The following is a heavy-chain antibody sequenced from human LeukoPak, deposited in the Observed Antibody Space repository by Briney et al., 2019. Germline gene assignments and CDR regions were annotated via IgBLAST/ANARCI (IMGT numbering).Heavy chain of an antibody. J-gene: IGHJ4*02. D-gene: IGHD5-18*01. CDR3: AKDRGYSYGTNSPIDY. V-gene: IGHV3-9*01. CDR1: GFTFDDYA. CDR2: ISWNSGSI. Sequence: GGSLRLSCAASGFTFDDYAMHGVRQAPGKGLEWVSGISWNSGSIGYADSVKGRFTISRDNAKNSLYLQMNSLRAEDTALYYCAKDRGYSYGTNSPIDYWGQGTLVTVSS.